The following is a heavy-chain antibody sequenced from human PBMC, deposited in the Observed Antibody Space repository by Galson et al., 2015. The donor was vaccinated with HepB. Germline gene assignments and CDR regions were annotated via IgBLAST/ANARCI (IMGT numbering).Heavy chain of an antibody. D-gene: IGHD5-12*01. CDR3: ARDHEVATISVDYYYYGMDV. Sequence: SLRLSCAASGFTFSSYEMNWVRQAPGKGLEWVSYISSSGSTIYYADSVKGRFTISRDNAKNSLYLQMNSLRAEDTAVYYCARDHEVATISVDYYYYGMDVWGQGTTVTVSS. V-gene: IGHV3-48*03. J-gene: IGHJ6*02. CDR1: GFTFSSYE. CDR2: ISSSGSTI.